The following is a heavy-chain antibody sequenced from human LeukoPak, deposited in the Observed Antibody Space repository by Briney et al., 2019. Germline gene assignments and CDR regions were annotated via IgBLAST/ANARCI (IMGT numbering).Heavy chain of an antibody. V-gene: IGHV3-11*01. CDR3: ARVMGAYCGGDCYLDYFDY. J-gene: IGHJ4*02. CDR1: GFTFSAYY. D-gene: IGHD2-21*02. Sequence: GGSLRLSCAASGFTFSAYYMSWIRRAPGKGLEWVSYISSSGSTIYYADSVKGRFTISRDNAKNSLYLQMNSLRAEDTAVYYCARVMGAYCGGDCYLDYFDYWGQGTLVTVSS. CDR2: ISSSGSTI.